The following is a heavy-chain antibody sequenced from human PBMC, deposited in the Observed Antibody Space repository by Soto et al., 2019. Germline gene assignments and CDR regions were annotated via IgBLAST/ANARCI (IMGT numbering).Heavy chain of an antibody. CDR2: IYYSGST. J-gene: IGHJ4*02. CDR1: GGSISSYY. D-gene: IGHD5-12*01. V-gene: IGHV4-59*01. CDR3: ARVGRRDGYTLFDY. Sequence: SETLSLTCTVSGGSISSYYWSWIRQPPGKGLEWIGYIYYSGSTNYNPSLKSRVTISVDTSKNQFSLKLSSVTAADTAVYYCARVGRRDGYTLFDYWGQGTLVTVSS.